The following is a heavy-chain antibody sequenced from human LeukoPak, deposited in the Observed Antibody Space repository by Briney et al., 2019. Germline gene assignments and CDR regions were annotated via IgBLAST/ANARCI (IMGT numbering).Heavy chain of an antibody. Sequence: PGGSLSLSCAASGFTFSSYWMHWVRQAPGKGLVWVSRINSNGSSTSYADSVKGRFTISRDNAKNTLYLQIISLRAEDTAVYYCATSRTFDYWGQGTLVTVSS. J-gene: IGHJ4*02. CDR1: GFTFSSYW. CDR3: ATSRTFDY. CDR2: INSNGSST. V-gene: IGHV3-74*01.